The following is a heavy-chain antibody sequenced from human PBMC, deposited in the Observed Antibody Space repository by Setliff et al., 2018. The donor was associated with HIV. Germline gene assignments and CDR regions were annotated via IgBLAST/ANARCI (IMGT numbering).Heavy chain of an antibody. Sequence: PSETLSLTCNVSGDSITSYYWIWIRQSPGKGLEWIGYIYYSGSTNYNPSLKSRVTISVDTSKNQFSLRLNSVTVADTAVYFCARSSRGSLRDLDYWGPGTLVTVSS. CDR3: ARSSRGSLRDLDY. D-gene: IGHD2-21*02. CDR2: IYYSGST. CDR1: GDSITSYY. J-gene: IGHJ4*02. V-gene: IGHV4-59*08.